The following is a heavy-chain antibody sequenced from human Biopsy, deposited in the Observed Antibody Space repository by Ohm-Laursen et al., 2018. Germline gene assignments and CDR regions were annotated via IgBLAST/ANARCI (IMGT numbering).Heavy chain of an antibody. J-gene: IGHJ1*01. CDR3: ATKLTGYFHH. CDR1: GGTFSNYG. D-gene: IGHD3-9*01. Sequence: SSVKVSCKAPGGTFSNYGVNWVRQAPGQGLEWLGGNIPILGTGNYAQKFQDRVTVAADTSTSTATMELRSLRSDDTAVYYCATKLTGYFHHWGQGTVVTVSS. V-gene: IGHV1-69*06. CDR2: NIPILGTG.